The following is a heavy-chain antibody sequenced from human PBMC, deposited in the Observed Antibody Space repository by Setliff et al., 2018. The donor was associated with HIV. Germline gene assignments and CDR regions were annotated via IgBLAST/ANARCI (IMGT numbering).Heavy chain of an antibody. CDR1: GYSISSGYY. V-gene: IGHV4-38-2*01. CDR2: IYQSGNT. CDR3: ARSVAGTLVWSL. Sequence: SETLSLTCAVSGYSISSGYYWGWIRQPPGKGLEWIGGIYQSGNTYYNPSLKSRVTISVDTSKNQFSLKLSSLTAADTSVYYCARSVAGTLVWSLWGQGTLVTVSS. J-gene: IGHJ4*02. D-gene: IGHD6-13*01.